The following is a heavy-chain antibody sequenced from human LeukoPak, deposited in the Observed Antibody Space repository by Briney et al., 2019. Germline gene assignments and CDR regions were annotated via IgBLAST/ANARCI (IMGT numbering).Heavy chain of an antibody. CDR2: IFHFGSP. V-gene: IGHV4-59*01. J-gene: IGHJ4*02. Sequence: SSETLSLTCTVSGDSINNYYWNWIRQSPGKGLEWVGYIFHFGSPHYSPSLRSRVTISIDTFKNQFSLKLTSVTTADTAIYYCASSRRGYTSGWFFDYWGQGALVTVSS. D-gene: IGHD6-13*01. CDR3: ASSRRGYTSGWFFDY. CDR1: GDSINNYY.